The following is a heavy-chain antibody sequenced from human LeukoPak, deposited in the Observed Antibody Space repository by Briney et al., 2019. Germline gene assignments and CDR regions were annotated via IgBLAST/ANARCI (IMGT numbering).Heavy chain of an antibody. CDR1: GFTFNTYR. CDR3: ARAEYCYYCGMDV. V-gene: IGHV3-7*03. J-gene: IGHJ6*02. CDR2: LKQDGSEE. D-gene: IGHD2/OR15-2a*01. Sequence: HPGGSLRLSCGASGFTFNTYRMSWVRQAPGKGLEWVANLKQDGSEEYYVDSVKGRFTISRDNAKNSLYLQMNSLRAEDTAVYYCARAEYCYYCGMDVWGQGTTVIVSS.